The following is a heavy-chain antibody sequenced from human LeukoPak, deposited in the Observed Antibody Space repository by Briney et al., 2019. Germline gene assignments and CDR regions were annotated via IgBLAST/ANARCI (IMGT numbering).Heavy chain of an antibody. D-gene: IGHD4-23*01. Sequence: GGSLRLSCAASGFTFSGSTIFWARQASGKGLEWVGRIRTKPNNYATSYVASVKGRFTISRDDSKNTAYLQMKSLKTEDTAVYYCARLGYSANSAVDYWGQGTLVAVSS. J-gene: IGHJ4*02. CDR3: ARLGYSANSAVDY. CDR2: IRTKPNNYAT. CDR1: GFTFSGST. V-gene: IGHV3-73*01.